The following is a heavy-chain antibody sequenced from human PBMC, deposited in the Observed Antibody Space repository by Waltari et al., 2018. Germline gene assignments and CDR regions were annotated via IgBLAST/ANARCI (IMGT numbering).Heavy chain of an antibody. Sequence: EVQLVESGGGLVQPGGSLRLSCVASGFSFSTYWMSWVRQTPGKGVEWVANMNQDGSQKNYVDSVKGRFTISRDNAKNSLYLEMNSLRADDTAVYYCAREVPGGACYFDYWGQGTLVTVSS. CDR1: GFSFSTYW. CDR2: MNQDGSQK. D-gene: IGHD1-26*01. V-gene: IGHV3-7*04. CDR3: AREVPGGACYFDY. J-gene: IGHJ4*02.